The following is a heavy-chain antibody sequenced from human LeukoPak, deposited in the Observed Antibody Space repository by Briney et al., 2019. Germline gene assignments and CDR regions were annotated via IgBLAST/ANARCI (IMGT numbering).Heavy chain of an antibody. CDR2: INHSGST. D-gene: IGHD2-2*01. J-gene: IGHJ6*02. CDR1: GGSFSGYY. V-gene: IGHV4-34*01. CDR3: ARADIVVVPAARRGRGDYYYYGMDV. Sequence: PSETLSLTCAVYGGSFSGYYWSWIRQPPGKGLEWIGEINHSGSTNYNPSLKSRVTISVDTSKNQFSLKLSSVTAADTAVYYCARADIVVVPAARRGRGDYYYYGMDVWGQGTTVTVSS.